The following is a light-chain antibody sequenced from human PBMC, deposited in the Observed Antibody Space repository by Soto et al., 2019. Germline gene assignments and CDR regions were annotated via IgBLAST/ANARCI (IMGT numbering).Light chain of an antibody. CDR1: QGIVSW. J-gene: IGKJ4*01. Sequence: DIQMTQSPSFVSASVGDRVTITCRASQGIVSWLAWYQHKPGRDPKLLIHAASSLESGVPSRFSGSGSGTDFTLTISSLQPEDFATYYCQQTSSFPLTFGGGTKVEIK. CDR3: QQTSSFPLT. CDR2: AAS. V-gene: IGKV1-12*01.